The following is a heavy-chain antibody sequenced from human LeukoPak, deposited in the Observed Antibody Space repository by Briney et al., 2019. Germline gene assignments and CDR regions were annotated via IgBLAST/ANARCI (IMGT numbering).Heavy chain of an antibody. CDR1: GFTFSSYA. D-gene: IGHD3-22*01. CDR3: ARDRADSSGYHMDV. J-gene: IGHJ6*03. CDR2: ISYDGSNK. Sequence: PAGSLRLSCAASGFTFSSYAMHWVRQAPAKGLERVAVISYDGSNKYYADSVKGRFTISRDNSKNKLYLQMNSLRAEDTAVYYCARDRADSSGYHMDVWGKGTTVTVSS. V-gene: IGHV3-30*04.